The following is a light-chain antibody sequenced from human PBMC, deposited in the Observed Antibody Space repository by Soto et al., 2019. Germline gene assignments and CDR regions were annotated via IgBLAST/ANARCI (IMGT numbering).Light chain of an antibody. CDR2: GNS. CDR1: SSNIGAGYD. CDR3: QYYDSSRSGV. Sequence: QSVLTQPPSVSGAPGQRVTISCTGSSSNIGAGYDVHWYQQLPGTAPKLLIYGNSNRPSGVPDRFSGSKSGTSASLAITGLRAEDEADYYCQYYDSSRSGVFGGGTKLTVL. J-gene: IGLJ2*01. V-gene: IGLV1-40*01.